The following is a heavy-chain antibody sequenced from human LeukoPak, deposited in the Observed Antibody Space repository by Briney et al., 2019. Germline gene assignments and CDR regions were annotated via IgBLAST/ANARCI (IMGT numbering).Heavy chain of an antibody. V-gene: IGHV4-34*01. CDR2: INHSGST. CDR1: GGSFSGYY. D-gene: IGHD3-10*01. CDR3: ARGRNRGYGSGSLFDY. Sequence: PSETLSLTCAVYGGSFSGYYWSWIRQPPGKGLEWIGEINHSGSTNYNPSLKSRVTISVDTSKNQFSLKLSSVTAADTAVYYCARGRNRGYGSGSLFDYWGQGTLVTVSS. J-gene: IGHJ4*02.